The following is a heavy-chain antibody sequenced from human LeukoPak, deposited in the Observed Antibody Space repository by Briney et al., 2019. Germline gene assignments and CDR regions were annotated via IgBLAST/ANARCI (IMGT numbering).Heavy chain of an antibody. D-gene: IGHD5-24*01. J-gene: IGHJ4*02. V-gene: IGHV3-30-3*01. Sequence: GGSLRLSCAASGFTFSSYTMHRVRQAPGKGLKWVAVISYDGSNKYYADSVKGRFTISRDNSKNTLYLQMNSLRTEDTAVYYCARDAGRWLQLGYFDYWGQGTLVTVSS. CDR2: ISYDGSNK. CDR3: ARDAGRWLQLGYFDY. CDR1: GFTFSSYT.